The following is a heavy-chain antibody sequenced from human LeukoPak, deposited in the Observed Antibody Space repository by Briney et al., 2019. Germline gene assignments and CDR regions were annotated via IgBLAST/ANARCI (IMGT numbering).Heavy chain of an antibody. CDR2: IDYSGST. J-gene: IGHJ4*02. V-gene: IGHV4-59*01. Sequence: SETLSLTCTVSAGSINSYYWSWIRQPPGKGLEWIGYIDYSGSTNYNPSLKSRVTISVDTSKNQFSLQLGSVTAADTAVYYCARHIIYSKKPSFEHWGQGTLVTVSS. CDR1: AGSINSYY. CDR3: ARHIIYSKKPSFEH. D-gene: IGHD4-11*01.